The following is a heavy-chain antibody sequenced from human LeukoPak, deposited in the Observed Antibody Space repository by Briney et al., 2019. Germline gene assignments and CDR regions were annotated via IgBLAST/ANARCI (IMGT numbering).Heavy chain of an antibody. V-gene: IGHV1-2*02. CDR2: INPNSGGT. Sequence: ASVKVSCKASGYTFNGYYKHWVRQAPGQGLEWMGWINPNSGGTNYAQKFQGRVTMTRDTSISTAYMELSRLRSDDTAMYYCARNAKVVGAKVLVFDYWGQGTLVTVSS. J-gene: IGHJ4*02. D-gene: IGHD1-26*01. CDR3: ARNAKVVGAKVLVFDY. CDR1: GYTFNGYY.